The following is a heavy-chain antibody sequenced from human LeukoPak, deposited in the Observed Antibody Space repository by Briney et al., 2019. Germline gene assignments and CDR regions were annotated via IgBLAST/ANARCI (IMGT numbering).Heavy chain of an antibody. Sequence: GGSLRLSCAASGFTFSSYAMSWVRQAPGKGLEWVSAISGSGGSTYYADSVKGRFTISRDNSKNTLYLQMNSLRAEDTAVYYCAKRRGQGSWVVGPSDYWGQGTLVTVSS. V-gene: IGHV3-23*01. J-gene: IGHJ4*02. CDR3: AKRRGQGSWVVGPSDY. D-gene: IGHD3-10*01. CDR1: GFTFSSYA. CDR2: ISGSGGST.